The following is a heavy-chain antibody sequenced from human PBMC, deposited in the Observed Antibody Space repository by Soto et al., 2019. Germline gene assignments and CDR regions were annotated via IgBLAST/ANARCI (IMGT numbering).Heavy chain of an antibody. J-gene: IGHJ4*02. CDR1: KFTFSTYA. CDR3: AKDMVHCTGSRCARYFEK. CDR2: IGGSGDNT. Sequence: EVQLLESGGGLVQRGGSLRLSCAASKFTFSTYAMTWVRQAPGKGLEWVSDIGGSGDNTYYADSVKGRFTISRDNSKSTVYLKMNSLRAEDTGVYYCAKDMVHCTGSRCARYFEKWGRGTLVTVSS. D-gene: IGHD2-8*02. V-gene: IGHV3-23*01.